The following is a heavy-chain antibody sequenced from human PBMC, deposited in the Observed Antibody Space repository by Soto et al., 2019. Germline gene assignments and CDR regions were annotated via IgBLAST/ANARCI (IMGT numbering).Heavy chain of an antibody. CDR1: SGSISSTSYY. Sequence: QLQLQGSGPGLVKPSETLSITCSVTSGSISSTSYYWSWIRQPPGKGLEWIGSIHHSGSTFSNPSLKGRVTISIDTSKNQFSLKVGSVTAAYTAVYYCARHNYGDNSGLEYWGQITLFTVSS. CDR2: IHHSGST. D-gene: IGHD4-17*01. J-gene: IGHJ4*02. V-gene: IGHV4-39*01. CDR3: ARHNYGDNSGLEY.